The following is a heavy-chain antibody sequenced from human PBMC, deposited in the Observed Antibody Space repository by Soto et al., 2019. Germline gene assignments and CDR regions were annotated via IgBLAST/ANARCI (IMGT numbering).Heavy chain of an antibody. CDR3: ASLWAYDFWSGYYSGLDY. D-gene: IGHD3-3*01. V-gene: IGHV3-30-3*01. Sequence: GGSLRLSCAASGFTFSSYAMHWVRQAPGKGLEWVAVISYDGSNKYYADSVKGRFTISRDNSKNTLYLQMNSLRAEDTAVYYCASLWAYDFWSGYYSGLDYWGQGTLVTVSS. J-gene: IGHJ4*02. CDR2: ISYDGSNK. CDR1: GFTFSSYA.